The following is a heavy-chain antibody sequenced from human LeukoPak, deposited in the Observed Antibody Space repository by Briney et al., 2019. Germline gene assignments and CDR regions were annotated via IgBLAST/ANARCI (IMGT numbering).Heavy chain of an antibody. CDR3: ARDSSGYYQGSFDY. Sequence: PSETLSLTCAVYGESFSGYYWSWIRQPPGKGLEWIGEINHSGSTNYNPSLKSRVTISVDTSKNQFSLKLSSVTAADTAVYYCARDSSGYYQGSFDYWGQGTLVTVSS. D-gene: IGHD3-22*01. J-gene: IGHJ4*02. CDR1: GESFSGYY. V-gene: IGHV4-34*01. CDR2: INHSGST.